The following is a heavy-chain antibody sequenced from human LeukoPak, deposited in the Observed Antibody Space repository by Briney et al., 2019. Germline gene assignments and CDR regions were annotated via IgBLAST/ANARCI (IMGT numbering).Heavy chain of an antibody. CDR2: INPSGGST. D-gene: IGHD1-1*01. J-gene: IGHJ4*02. CDR3: ARGIPARLERRDEYYFDY. V-gene: IGHV1-46*01. Sequence: PWASVKVSCKASGYTFTSYYMHWVRQAPGQGLEWMGIINPSGGSTSYAQKFQGRVTMTRDMSTSTVYMELSSLRSEDTAVYYCARGIPARLERRDEYYFDYWGQGTLVTVSS. CDR1: GYTFTSYY.